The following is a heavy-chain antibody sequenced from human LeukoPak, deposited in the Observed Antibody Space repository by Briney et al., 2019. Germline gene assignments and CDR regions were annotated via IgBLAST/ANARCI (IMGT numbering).Heavy chain of an antibody. Sequence: GGSLRLSCAASGFTVSDYSMSWVRQAPGKGLEWVANIKQDGSEKYYVDSVKGRFTISRDNAKNSLYLQMNSLRAEDTAVYYCARADSSIAARLSRSSIFNYYYYMDVWGKGTTVTVSS. D-gene: IGHD6-6*01. CDR2: IKQDGSEK. J-gene: IGHJ6*03. V-gene: IGHV3-7*01. CDR1: GFTVSDYS. CDR3: ARADSSIAARLSRSSIFNYYYYMDV.